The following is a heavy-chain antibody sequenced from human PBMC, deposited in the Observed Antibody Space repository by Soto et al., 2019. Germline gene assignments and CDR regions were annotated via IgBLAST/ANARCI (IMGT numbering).Heavy chain of an antibody. J-gene: IGHJ6*02. CDR1: GASVSSGSYY. V-gene: IGHV4-61*01. Sequence: QVQLQESGPGLVKPSETLSLTCTVSGASVSSGSYYWSWIRQPPGKGLEWIGYIYYSGSTNYNPSLKSRVAITVDTSKNQFSLKLSSVTAADTAVYYCARIELSYYYDGMDVWGQGTTVTVSS. D-gene: IGHD1-7*01. CDR3: ARIELSYYYDGMDV. CDR2: IYYSGST.